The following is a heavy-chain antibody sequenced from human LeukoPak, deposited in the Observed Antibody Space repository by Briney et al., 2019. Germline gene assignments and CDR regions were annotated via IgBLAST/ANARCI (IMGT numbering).Heavy chain of an antibody. Sequence: SETLSLTCAVSGGSISSGDYYWSWIRQPPGKGLEWIGYIYYSGGTYYNPSLKSRVTISVDTSKNQFSLKLSSVTAADTAVYYCARGGDDSSGYYNWYFDLWGRGTLVTVSS. CDR3: ARGGDDSSGYYNWYFDL. D-gene: IGHD3-22*01. CDR1: GGSISSGDYY. J-gene: IGHJ2*01. V-gene: IGHV4-30-4*08. CDR2: IYYSGGT.